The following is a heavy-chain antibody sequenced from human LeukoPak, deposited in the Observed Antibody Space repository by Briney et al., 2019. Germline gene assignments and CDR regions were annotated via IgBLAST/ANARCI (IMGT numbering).Heavy chain of an antibody. J-gene: IGHJ4*02. CDR3: AHTQHSGSYRVYYFDY. D-gene: IGHD1-26*01. CDR1: AFTFSSYD. CDR2: VSYDGSTD. Sequence: GGSLTLSCAAAAFTFSSYDIHWVRQAPRKGLGWVAVVSYDGSTDYYTDSVKGRFTMSRDNSKNTLYLQMNSLTPEATAVYYCAHTQHSGSYRVYYFDYWGQGTLVTVSS. V-gene: IGHV3-30*03.